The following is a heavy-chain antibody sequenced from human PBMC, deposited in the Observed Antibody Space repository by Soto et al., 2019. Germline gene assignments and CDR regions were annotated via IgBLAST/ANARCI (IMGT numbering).Heavy chain of an antibody. D-gene: IGHD4-4*01. J-gene: IGHJ4*02. CDR2: ISTYTGNT. Sequence: QVQLVQSGAELKKPGASVRVSCKASGYTFDSYGLNWVRQAPGQGLEWMGWISTYTGNTDYPQKFQDRVTMTTDTSTNTAFLDLRSLTSDDTAVYYCVRDVSVTSGSFGGYWGQGTLVTVSS. V-gene: IGHV1-18*01. CDR3: VRDVSVTSGSFGGY. CDR1: GYTFDSYG.